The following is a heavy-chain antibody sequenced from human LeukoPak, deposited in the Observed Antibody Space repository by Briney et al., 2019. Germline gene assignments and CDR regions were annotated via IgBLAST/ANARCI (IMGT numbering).Heavy chain of an antibody. CDR2: ISGSGGST. CDR3: ASSIAMVRGVDY. D-gene: IGHD3-10*01. V-gene: IGHV3-23*01. Sequence: GGSLRLSCAASGFTFSSYAMSWVRQAPGKGLEWVSAISGSGGSTYYADSVKGRFTISRDNSKNTLYLQMNSLRAEDTAVYYCASSIAMVRGVDYWGQGTLVTVSS. CDR1: GFTFSSYA. J-gene: IGHJ4*02.